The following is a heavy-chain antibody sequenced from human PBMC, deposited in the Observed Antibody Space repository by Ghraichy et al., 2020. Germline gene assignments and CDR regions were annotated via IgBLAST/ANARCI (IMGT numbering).Heavy chain of an antibody. D-gene: IGHD6-13*01. J-gene: IGHJ4*02. CDR1: GFTFSSYG. Sequence: GSLRLSCAASGFTFSSYGMHWVRQAPGKGLEWVAVISYDGSNKYYADSVKGRFTISRDNSKNTLYLQMNSLRAEDTAVYYCAKAGDIAAAGTGLFDYWGQGTLVTVSS. CDR2: ISYDGSNK. V-gene: IGHV3-30*18. CDR3: AKAGDIAAAGTGLFDY.